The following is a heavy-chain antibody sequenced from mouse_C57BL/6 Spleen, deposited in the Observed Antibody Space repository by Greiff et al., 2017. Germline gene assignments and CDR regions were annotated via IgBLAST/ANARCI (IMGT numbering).Heavy chain of an antibody. CDR3: ARGGSSRYFDV. J-gene: IGHJ1*03. V-gene: IGHV1-64*01. D-gene: IGHD1-1*01. Sequence: QVQLKQPGAELVKPGASVKLSCKASGYTFTSYWMHWVKQRPGQGLEWIGMIHPNSGSTNYNEKFKSKATLTVDKSSSTAYMQLSSLTSEDSAVYYCARGGSSRYFDVWGTGTTVTVSS. CDR1: GYTFTSYW. CDR2: IHPNSGST.